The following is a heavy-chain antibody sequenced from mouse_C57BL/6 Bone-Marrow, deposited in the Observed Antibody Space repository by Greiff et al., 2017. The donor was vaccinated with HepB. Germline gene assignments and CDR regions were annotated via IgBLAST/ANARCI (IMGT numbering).Heavy chain of an antibody. D-gene: IGHD2-10*01. CDR3: VRAYYGNYFDY. CDR1: GFSFNTYA. V-gene: IGHV10-1*01. J-gene: IGHJ2*01. Sequence: EVQLQESGGGLVQPKGSLKLSCAASGFSFNTYAMNWVRQAPGKGLEWVARIRSKSNNYATYYADSVKDRFTISRDDSESMLYLQMNNLKTEDTAMYYCVRAYYGNYFDYWGQGTTLTVSS. CDR2: IRSKSNNYAT.